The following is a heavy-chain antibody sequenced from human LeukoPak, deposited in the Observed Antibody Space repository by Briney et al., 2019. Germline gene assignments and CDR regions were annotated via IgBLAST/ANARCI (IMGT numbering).Heavy chain of an antibody. Sequence: SETLSLTCTVSGGSISSSSYYWGWIRQPPGKGLEWIGSIYYSGSTYYNPSLESRVTISVDTSKNQFSLKLSSVTAADTAVYYCARRDCSGGSCYSFDYWGQGTLVTVSS. D-gene: IGHD2-15*01. J-gene: IGHJ4*02. CDR2: IYYSGST. CDR1: GGSISSSSYY. V-gene: IGHV4-39*01. CDR3: ARRDCSGGSCYSFDY.